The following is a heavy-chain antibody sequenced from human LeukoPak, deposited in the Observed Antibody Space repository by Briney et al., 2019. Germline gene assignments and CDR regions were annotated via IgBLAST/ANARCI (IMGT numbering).Heavy chain of an antibody. CDR1: GFTFSSYT. D-gene: IGHD3-22*01. CDR3: ARAGQHSKKPYYYDSSGYSGPDAFDI. V-gene: IGHV3-21*04. J-gene: IGHJ3*02. Sequence: GGSLRLSCAASGFTFSSYTMNWVRQAPGKGLEWVSSISSSSSSIFYADSVKGRFTISRDNSKNTLYLQMNSLRAEDTAVYYCARAGQHSKKPYYYDSSGYSGPDAFDIWGQGTMVTVSS. CDR2: ISSSSSSI.